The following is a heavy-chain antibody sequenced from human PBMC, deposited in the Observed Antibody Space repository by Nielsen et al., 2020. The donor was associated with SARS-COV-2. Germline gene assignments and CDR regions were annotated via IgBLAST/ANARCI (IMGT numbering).Heavy chain of an antibody. CDR3: TRENIHYYGDNYSPWSDAFDI. Sequence: SETLSLTCTVSGGSINNYYWSWVRQAPGKGLEWVGYIDHTGSAVYNPSLYNRVTISRDASESDISLMLTSVTAADTAVYYCTRENIHYYGDNYSPWSDAFDIWGRGTLVSVSS. D-gene: IGHD4/OR15-4a*01. CDR1: GGSINNYY. J-gene: IGHJ3*02. CDR2: IDHTGSA. V-gene: IGHV4-59*13.